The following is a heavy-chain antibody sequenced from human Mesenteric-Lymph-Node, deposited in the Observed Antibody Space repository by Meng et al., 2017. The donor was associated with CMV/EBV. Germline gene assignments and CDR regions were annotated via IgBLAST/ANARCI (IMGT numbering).Heavy chain of an antibody. CDR1: GFNFSRYA. Sequence: LSCAASGFNFSRYAMHWVRQAPGKGLEWVAVISYDGRSTNYADSVKGRFTISRDNSKNTQYLQMNSLRAEDTAVYYCARDGYYFDYWGQGTLVTVSS. CDR3: ARDGYYFDY. D-gene: IGHD3-10*01. J-gene: IGHJ4*02. V-gene: IGHV3-30*04. CDR2: ISYDGRST.